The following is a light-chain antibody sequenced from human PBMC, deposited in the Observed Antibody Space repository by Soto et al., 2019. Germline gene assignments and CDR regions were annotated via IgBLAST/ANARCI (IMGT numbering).Light chain of an antibody. CDR1: QSVSRVY. CDR3: QQYDSSQPT. V-gene: IGKV3-20*01. CDR2: DAT. Sequence: EIVLTQSPDTLSLSPGEGATLSCRASQSVSRVYLAWYHQKPGQAPRLLIYDATSTATGIPDRFSGSGSGTDFTLTITGLEPADFGVYYCQQYDSSQPTFGQGTRLEIK. J-gene: IGKJ5*01.